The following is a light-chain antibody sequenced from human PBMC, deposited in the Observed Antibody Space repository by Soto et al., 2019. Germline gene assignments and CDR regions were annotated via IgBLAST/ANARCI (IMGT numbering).Light chain of an antibody. CDR2: DAS. CDR1: ESVDFH. Sequence: VLTQSPATLSLSPGKSATLSCRASESVDFHLAWYQQKPGQAPRLLIYDASVRATGTPARFSRSGSGTDFTLTISSLEPEDFALYYCQQRSTWPTFGLGTRLEIK. CDR3: QQRSTWPT. V-gene: IGKV3-11*01. J-gene: IGKJ5*01.